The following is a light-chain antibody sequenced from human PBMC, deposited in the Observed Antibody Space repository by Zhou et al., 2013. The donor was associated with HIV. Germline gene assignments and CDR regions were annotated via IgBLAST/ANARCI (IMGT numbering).Light chain of an antibody. CDR3: QQYNGWPT. CDR2: GAS. V-gene: IGKV3-15*01. CDR1: QSISGT. Sequence: EIVLTQSPGTLSLSPGERATLSCRASQSISGTLAWYQQKPGQAPRLLIHGASTRATGVPARFSGSGSGTEFTLTISSMESEDFAIYYCQQYNGWPTFGQGTKLEIK. J-gene: IGKJ2*01.